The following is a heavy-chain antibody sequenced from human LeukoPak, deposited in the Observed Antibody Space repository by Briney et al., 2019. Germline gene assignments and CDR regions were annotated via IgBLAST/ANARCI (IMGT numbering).Heavy chain of an antibody. Sequence: ASVKVSCKVSGYTLTELSMHWVRQAPGKGLEWMGGFDPEDGETIYARKFQGRVTITRDTSASTAYMELSSLRSEDTAVYYCARDRAGYCSGGSCYGYYYGMDVWGQGTTVTVSS. D-gene: IGHD2-15*01. CDR3: ARDRAGYCSGGSCYGYYYGMDV. CDR2: FDPEDGET. CDR1: GYTLTELS. J-gene: IGHJ6*02. V-gene: IGHV1-24*01.